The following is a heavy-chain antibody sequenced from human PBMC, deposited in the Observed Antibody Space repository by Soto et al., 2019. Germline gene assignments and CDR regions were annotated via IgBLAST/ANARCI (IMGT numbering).Heavy chain of an antibody. CDR1: GFTFSSYA. CDR2: ISGSGGST. Sequence: GGSLRLSCAASGFTFSSYAMSWVRQAPGKGLEWVSAISGSGGSTYYADSVKGRFTISRDNSKNTLYLQMNSLRAEDTAVYYCATTPWGMITFGGVIVTPSDYYYYMDVWGKGTTVTVSS. D-gene: IGHD3-16*02. V-gene: IGHV3-23*01. CDR3: ATTPWGMITFGGVIVTPSDYYYYMDV. J-gene: IGHJ6*03.